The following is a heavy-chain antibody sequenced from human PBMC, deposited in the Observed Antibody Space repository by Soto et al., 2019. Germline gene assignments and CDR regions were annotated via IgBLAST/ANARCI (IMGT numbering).Heavy chain of an antibody. CDR2: ITPMFGTP. CDR3: ARDGTLYDSSAYYYLY. D-gene: IGHD3-22*01. CDR1: GGTFSRYT. Sequence: SVKVSCKASGGTFSRYTITWVRQAPGQGLEWMGGITPMFGTPNYEQKFQGRVTITADESTSTAYMELISLRSEDTAMYYCARDGTLYDSSAYYYLYWGQGTLVTVSS. J-gene: IGHJ4*02. V-gene: IGHV1-69*13.